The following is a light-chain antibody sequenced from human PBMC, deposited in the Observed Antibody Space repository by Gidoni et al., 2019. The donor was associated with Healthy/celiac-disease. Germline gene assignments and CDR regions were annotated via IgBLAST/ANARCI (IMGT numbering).Light chain of an antibody. CDR3: QVWDRSSDHVV. CDR1: NIGSYS. CDR2: YDS. J-gene: IGLJ3*02. V-gene: IGLV3-21*04. Sequence: SYLLTQPPSVSGAPGKTARITCGGNNIGSYSVHWYQQKPGQAPVLVIYYDSDRPSGIPERFSGSNSGNTATLTISRVEAGDEADYYCQVWDRSSDHVVFGGGTKLTVL.